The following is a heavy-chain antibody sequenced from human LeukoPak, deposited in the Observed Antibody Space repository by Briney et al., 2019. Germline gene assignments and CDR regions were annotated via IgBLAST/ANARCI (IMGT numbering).Heavy chain of an antibody. CDR3: ATLDTGVTTGDY. V-gene: IGHV3-7*01. CDR1: GFTFRSYW. CDR2: INPDGRDE. D-gene: IGHD4-17*01. J-gene: IGHJ4*02. Sequence: PGGSLRLSCAASGFTFRSYWMSWVRQAPGKGLEWVANINPDGRDEHYVDSVKGRFTLSRDNAKNSLYLQMNSLRAEDSAVYYCATLDTGVTTGDYWGQGTLVTVSS.